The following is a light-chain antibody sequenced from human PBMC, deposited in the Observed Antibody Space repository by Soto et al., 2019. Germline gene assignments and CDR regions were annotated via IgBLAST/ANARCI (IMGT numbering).Light chain of an antibody. CDR2: GAS. CDR1: QSVSSN. CDR3: QQYDNWPPWT. V-gene: IGKV3-15*01. J-gene: IGKJ1*01. Sequence: EVVMTQSPATLSVSPGERATLSCRASQSVSSNLAWYQRKPGQAPRLLIYGASTRATGVPVRFSGSGSGTEFTLTIGSLQSEDFAFYYCQQYDNWPPWTFGQGTKVDIK.